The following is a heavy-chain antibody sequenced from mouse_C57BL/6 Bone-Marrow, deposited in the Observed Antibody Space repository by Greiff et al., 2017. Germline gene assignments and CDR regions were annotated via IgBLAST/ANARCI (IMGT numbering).Heavy chain of an antibody. J-gene: IGHJ2*01. V-gene: IGHV1-64*01. CDR1: GYTFTSYW. CDR3: ARWDDGYYVDY. D-gene: IGHD2-3*01. Sequence: QVQLQQSGAELVKPGASVKLSCTASGYTFTSYWMHWVKQRPGQGLEWIGMIHPNSGSTNYNETFKSKATLTVDKSSSTAYMQLSSLTSEDSAVYYCARWDDGYYVDYWGQGTTLTVSS. CDR2: IHPNSGST.